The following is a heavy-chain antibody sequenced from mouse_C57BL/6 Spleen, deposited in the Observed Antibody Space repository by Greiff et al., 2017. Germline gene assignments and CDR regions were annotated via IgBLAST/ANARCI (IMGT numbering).Heavy chain of an antibody. CDR2: IYPGSGST. Sequence: QVQLKQPGAELVKPGASVKMSCKASGYTFTSYWITWVKQRPGQGLEWIGDIYPGSGSTNYNEKFKSKATLTVDTSSSTAYMQLSSLTSEDSAVYYCARSDYYGSSYGAYWGQGTLVTVSA. V-gene: IGHV1-55*01. CDR3: ARSDYYGSSYGAY. CDR1: GYTFTSYW. D-gene: IGHD1-1*01. J-gene: IGHJ3*01.